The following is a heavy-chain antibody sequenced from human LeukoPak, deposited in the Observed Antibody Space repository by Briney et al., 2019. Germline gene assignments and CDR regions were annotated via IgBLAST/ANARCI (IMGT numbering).Heavy chain of an antibody. CDR3: ARGDRVVPAALRAFDI. J-gene: IGHJ3*02. CDR2: ISAYNGNT. Sequence: GASVKVSCKASGYTFTSYGISWVRQAPGQGLEWMGWISAYNGNTNYAQKLQGRVTMTTDTSTSTAYMELRSLRSDDTVVYYCARGDRVVPAALRAFDIWGQGTMVTVSS. V-gene: IGHV1-18*01. D-gene: IGHD2-2*01. CDR1: GYTFTSYG.